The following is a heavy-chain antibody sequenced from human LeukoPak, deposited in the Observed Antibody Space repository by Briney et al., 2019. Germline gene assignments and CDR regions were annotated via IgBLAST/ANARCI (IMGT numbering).Heavy chain of an antibody. D-gene: IGHD6-13*01. CDR1: GGSFSGYY. V-gene: IGHV4-34*01. J-gene: IGHJ6*03. CDR3: ASVVLDSSTPYYYYMDV. CDR2: IYHSGST. Sequence: SETLSLTCAVYGGSFSGYYWSWIRQPPGKGLEWIGYIYHSGSTYYNPSLKSRVTISVDRSKNQFSLKLSSVTAADTAVYYCASVVLDSSTPYYYYMDVWGKGTTVTVSS.